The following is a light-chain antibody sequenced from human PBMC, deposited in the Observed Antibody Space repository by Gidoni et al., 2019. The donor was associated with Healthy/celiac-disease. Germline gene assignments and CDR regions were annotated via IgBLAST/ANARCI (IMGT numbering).Light chain of an antibody. Sequence: DIQMTQSPSSLSASVGDRVTITCRASQGISNSLAWYQQKPGKAPKLLLYAASRLESGVPSRFSGSGSGTDYTLTISSLQPEDFATYYCQQYYSTPPITVXHXTRLEIK. J-gene: IGKJ5*01. CDR2: AAS. V-gene: IGKV1-NL1*01. CDR1: QGISNS. CDR3: QQYYSTPPIT.